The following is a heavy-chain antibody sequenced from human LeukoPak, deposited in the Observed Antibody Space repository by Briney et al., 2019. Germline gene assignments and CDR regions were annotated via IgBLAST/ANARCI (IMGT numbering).Heavy chain of an antibody. CDR2: IYHSGST. D-gene: IGHD3-16*02. CDR3: ARDVTVNSHPIDAFDI. J-gene: IGHJ3*02. Sequence: PSGTLSLTCAVSGGSISSSNWWSWVRQPPGKGLEWIGEIYHSGSTNYNPSLKSRVTISVDKSKNQFSLKLSSVTAGDTAVYYCARDVTVNSHPIDAFDIWGQGTMVTVSS. CDR1: GGSISSSNW. V-gene: IGHV4-4*02.